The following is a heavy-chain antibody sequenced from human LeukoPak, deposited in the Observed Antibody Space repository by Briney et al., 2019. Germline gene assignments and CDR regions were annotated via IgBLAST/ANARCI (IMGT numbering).Heavy chain of an antibody. CDR2: ISYDGSNK. V-gene: IGHV3-30-3*01. CDR1: GFTFSSYA. J-gene: IGHJ3*02. CDR3: ARYCYDSSGYSMGYDAFDI. Sequence: GGSLRLSCAASGFTFSSYAMHWVRQAPGKGLEWAAVISYDGSNKYYADSVKGRFTISRDNSKNTLYLQMNSLRAEDTAVYYCARYCYDSSGYSMGYDAFDIWGQGTMVTVSS. D-gene: IGHD3-22*01.